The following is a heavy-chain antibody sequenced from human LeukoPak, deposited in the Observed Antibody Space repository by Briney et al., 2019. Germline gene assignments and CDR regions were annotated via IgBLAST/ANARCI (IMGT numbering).Heavy chain of an antibody. CDR2: ISYDGSNK. Sequence: GRSLRLSCAASGFTFSSYAMHWVRQAPGKGLERVAVISYDGSNKYYADSVKGRFTISRDNAKNSLYLQMNSLRAEDTALYYCAKVGPGSYADRDYFDYWGQGTLVTVSS. V-gene: IGHV3-30-3*01. CDR3: AKVGPGSYADRDYFDY. J-gene: IGHJ4*02. D-gene: IGHD1-14*01. CDR1: GFTFSSYA.